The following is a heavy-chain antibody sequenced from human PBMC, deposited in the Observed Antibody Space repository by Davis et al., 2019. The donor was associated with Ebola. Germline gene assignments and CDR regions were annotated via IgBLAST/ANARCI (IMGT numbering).Heavy chain of an antibody. D-gene: IGHD6-13*01. CDR3: ARLEHSSSWYIAMDV. V-gene: IGHV5-51*01. Sequence: GESLKISCKGSGYSFTSYWHGLVRQMPGKGLEWMVINYPGDSDNRYSPFFQGQLTITADKSIKIAYLQLSSLKASDTAMYFCARLEHSSSWYIAMDVWGQGTTVTVSS. CDR1: GYSFTSYW. J-gene: IGHJ6*02. CDR2: NYPGDSDN.